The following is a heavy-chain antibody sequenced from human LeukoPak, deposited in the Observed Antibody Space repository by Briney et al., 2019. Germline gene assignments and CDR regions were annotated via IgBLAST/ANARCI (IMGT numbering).Heavy chain of an antibody. Sequence: HPGGSLRLSCVVSGFTFSSYWIHWVRQAPGKGLVWVSRINSDGSSTNYADSVKGLFTISRDNAKNTLYLQMNSLRAEDTAVYYCARGYRGRDSSVGFDHWGQGNLVTVSS. CDR3: ARGYRGRDSSVGFDH. D-gene: IGHD3-16*01. CDR2: INSDGSST. CDR1: GFTFSSYW. J-gene: IGHJ4*02. V-gene: IGHV3-74*01.